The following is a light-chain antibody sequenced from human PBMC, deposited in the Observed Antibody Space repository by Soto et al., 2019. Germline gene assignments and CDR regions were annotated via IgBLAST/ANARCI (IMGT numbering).Light chain of an antibody. CDR3: SSYTTSSSVL. CDR1: SSDVGAYKY. V-gene: IGLV2-14*01. J-gene: IGLJ2*01. CDR2: EVS. Sequence: QSALTQPASVSGSPGQSITISCTGTSSDVGAYKYVSWYQQHPGKAPKLIIYEVSDRPSGVSYRFSGSKSGNTASLTISGLQADDEAHYYCSSYTTSSSVLFGGGTKVTVL.